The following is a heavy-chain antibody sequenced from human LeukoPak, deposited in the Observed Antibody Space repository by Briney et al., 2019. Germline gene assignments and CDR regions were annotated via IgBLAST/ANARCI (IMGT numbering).Heavy chain of an antibody. CDR2: IKGDGSET. Sequence: GGSLRLSCAASGFTFSDYWMHWVRQVPGKGLVWVSRIKGDGSETNYADSVKGRFTISRDNAKNTLFLQMSSLRAEGTAVYYFPPPPPNYYDSSGYYFNYYYMDVWGKGTTVTVSS. V-gene: IGHV3-74*01. J-gene: IGHJ6*03. CDR3: PPPPPNYYDSSGYYFNYYYMDV. D-gene: IGHD3-22*01. CDR1: GFTFSDYW.